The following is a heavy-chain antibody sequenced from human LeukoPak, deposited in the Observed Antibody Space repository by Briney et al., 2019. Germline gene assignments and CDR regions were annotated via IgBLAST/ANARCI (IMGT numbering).Heavy chain of an antibody. CDR3: ARGLTLRYFDWLYY. J-gene: IGHJ4*02. CDR1: GGTFSSYA. V-gene: IGHV1-69*06. CDR2: IFPIFGTA. Sequence: SVKVSCKASGGTFSSYAISWVRQAPGLGLEWMGGIFPIFGTANYAQKLQGRVTITADKSTSTAYMELSSLRSEDTAVYYCARGLTLRYFDWLYYWGQGTLVTVSS. D-gene: IGHD3-9*01.